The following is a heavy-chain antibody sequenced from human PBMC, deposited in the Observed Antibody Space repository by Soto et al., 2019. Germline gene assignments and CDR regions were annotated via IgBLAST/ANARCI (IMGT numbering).Heavy chain of an antibody. V-gene: IGHV1-2*02. J-gene: IGHJ5*02. D-gene: IGHD3-10*01. CDR2: INPNSGGT. CDR1: AYTFTAYY. CDR3: ARARERCNWFDP. Sequence: GASVKVSCKASAYTFTAYYMHWVRQAPGQGLEWMGWINPNSGGTNYAQKFQGRVTMTRDTSISTAYMELSRLRSDDTAVYYCARARERCNWFDPWGQGTLVTVSS.